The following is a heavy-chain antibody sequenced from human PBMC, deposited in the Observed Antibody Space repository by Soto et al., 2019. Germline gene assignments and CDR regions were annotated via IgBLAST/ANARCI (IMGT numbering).Heavy chain of an antibody. CDR2: IIPIFGTA. J-gene: IGHJ6*02. CDR1: GGTFSSYA. V-gene: IGHV1-69*13. CDR3: AVDYYDSSGYLRCAYYYYVMDV. D-gene: IGHD3-22*01. Sequence: SVKVSCKASGGTFSSYAISWVRQAPGQGLEWMGGIIPIFGTANYAQKFQGRVTITADESTSTAYMELSSLRSEDTAVYYCAVDYYDSSGYLRCAYYYYVMDVWGQGTTVTGSS.